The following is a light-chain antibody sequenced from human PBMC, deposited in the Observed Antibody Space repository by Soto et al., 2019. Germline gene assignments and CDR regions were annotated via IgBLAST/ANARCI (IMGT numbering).Light chain of an antibody. CDR2: AAS. CDR1: QSINSY. J-gene: IGKJ2*01. Sequence: DIQMTQSQSSLSASVGDRVTITCRASQSINSYLNWYQQKPGKAPKLLIYAASRLESGVPSRFSGSGSGTDFTLTISSLQPEDFATYYCQQSYSTSMYTFGQGTKVDIK. V-gene: IGKV1-39*01. CDR3: QQSYSTSMYT.